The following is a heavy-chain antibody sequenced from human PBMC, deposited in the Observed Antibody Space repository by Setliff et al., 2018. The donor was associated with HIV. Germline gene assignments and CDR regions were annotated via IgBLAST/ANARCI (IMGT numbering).Heavy chain of an antibody. V-gene: IGHV4-31*03. CDR3: ARDLYSSGCSWFDP. J-gene: IGHJ5*02. CDR1: GGSISSGGYY. Sequence: PSETLSLTCTVSGGSISSGGYYWSWIRQHPGKGLEWIGYIYYSGSTYYNPSLKSRVTISVDTSKNQFSLKLSSVTAADTGVYYCARDLYSSGCSWFDPRGQGTLVTVSS. CDR2: IYYSGST. D-gene: IGHD6-19*01.